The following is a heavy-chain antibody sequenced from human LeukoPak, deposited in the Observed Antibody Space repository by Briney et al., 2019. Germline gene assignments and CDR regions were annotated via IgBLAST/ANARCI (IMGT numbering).Heavy chain of an antibody. CDR3: ARGGYYDSSGYFDY. V-gene: IGHV3-23*01. Sequence: GGSLRLSCAASGFTFSSYAMSWVRQAPGKGLEWVSAISGSGGSTYYADSVKGRFTISRDNSKNTLYLQMNSLRAEDTAVYYCARGGYYDSSGYFDYWGQGTLVTVSS. D-gene: IGHD3-22*01. CDR1: GFTFSSYA. CDR2: ISGSGGST. J-gene: IGHJ4*02.